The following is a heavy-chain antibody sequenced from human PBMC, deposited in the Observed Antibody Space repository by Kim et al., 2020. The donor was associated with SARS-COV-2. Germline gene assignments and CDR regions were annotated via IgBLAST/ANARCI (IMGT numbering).Heavy chain of an antibody. D-gene: IGHD3-22*01. Sequence: SVKVSCKASGGTFSSYAISWVRQAPGQGLEWMGGIIPIFGTANYAQKFQGRVTITADESTSTAYMELSSLRSEDTAVYYCARGGLGYPYYYDSSGVDPWGQGTLVTVSS. V-gene: IGHV1-69*13. CDR3: ARGGLGYPYYYDSSGVDP. CDR1: GGTFSSYA. CDR2: IIPIFGTA. J-gene: IGHJ5*02.